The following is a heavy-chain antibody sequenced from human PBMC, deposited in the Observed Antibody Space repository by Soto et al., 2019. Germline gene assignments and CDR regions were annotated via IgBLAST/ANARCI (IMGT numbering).Heavy chain of an antibody. D-gene: IGHD2-2*01. V-gene: IGHV3-21*06. CDR1: GFTFSSYS. CDR2: ISSSSSYI. Sequence: GGSLRLSCAASGFTFSSYSMNWVRQAPGKGLEWVSSISSSSSYIYYADSVKGRFTKSTEKAKNPLYTQMISLNGDHTALYFSPRDAPAACLYAHWAQRTRVTVS. J-gene: IGHJ1*01. CDR3: PRDAPAACLYAH.